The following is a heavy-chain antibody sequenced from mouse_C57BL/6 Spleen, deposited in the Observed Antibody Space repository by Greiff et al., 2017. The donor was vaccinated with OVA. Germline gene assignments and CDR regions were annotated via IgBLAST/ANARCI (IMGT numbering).Heavy chain of an antibody. Sequence: EVQGVESGGDLVKPGGSLKLSCAASGFTFSSYGMSWVRQTPDKRLEWVATISSGGSYTYYPDSVKGRFTISRDNAKNTLYLQMSSLKSEDTAMYYCARQNYDPDYYAMDYWGQGTSVTVSS. CDR3: ARQNYDPDYYAMDY. D-gene: IGHD2-4*01. CDR1: GFTFSSYG. V-gene: IGHV5-6*01. CDR2: ISSGGSYT. J-gene: IGHJ4*01.